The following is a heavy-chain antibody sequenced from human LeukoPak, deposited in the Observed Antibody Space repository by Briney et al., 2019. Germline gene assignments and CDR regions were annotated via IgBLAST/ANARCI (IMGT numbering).Heavy chain of an antibody. Sequence: GASVEVSFKASWYTYTTGGISWVRQAPGQGLEVMGWIDTYSGKTNYAQKFQGRVTMTSDTSTSTAYMELRSLRSDDTAVYYCARDRGIAEADSFDPWGQGTLVTVSS. D-gene: IGHD6-13*01. J-gene: IGHJ5*02. CDR2: IDTYSGKT. CDR1: WYTYTTGG. CDR3: ARDRGIAEADSFDP. V-gene: IGHV1-18*01.